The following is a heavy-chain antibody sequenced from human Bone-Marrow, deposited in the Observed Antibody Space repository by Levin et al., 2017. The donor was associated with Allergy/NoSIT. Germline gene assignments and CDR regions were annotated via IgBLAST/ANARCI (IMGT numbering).Heavy chain of an antibody. Sequence: PGGSLRLSCAASGFTFSTFAMAWVRQAPGKGLEWVSGITDAADRTYYADSVRGRFTVSRDNSKNTLNLQMSSLRGDDTAIYFCAKLDTGYDVAGFFDHWGQGTLVSVSS. CDR3: AKLDTGYDVAGFFDH. V-gene: IGHV3-23*01. J-gene: IGHJ4*02. CDR2: ITDAADRT. CDR1: GFTFSTFA. D-gene: IGHD5-12*01.